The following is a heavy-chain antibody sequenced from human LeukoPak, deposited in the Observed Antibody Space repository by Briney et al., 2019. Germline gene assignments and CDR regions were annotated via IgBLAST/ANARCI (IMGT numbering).Heavy chain of an antibody. Sequence: GGSLRLSCAASGFTFRTYAMTWVRQAPGKGLEWVSGISGSGGYIYSADSLKGRFTISRDNSKNTVYLQMNSLRAEDTAVYYCVKFRGATDHYYYYMDVWGKVTTVTVSS. CDR1: GFTFRTYA. CDR3: VKFRGATDHYYYYMDV. V-gene: IGHV3-23*01. J-gene: IGHJ6*03. CDR2: ISGSGGYI. D-gene: IGHD1-26*01.